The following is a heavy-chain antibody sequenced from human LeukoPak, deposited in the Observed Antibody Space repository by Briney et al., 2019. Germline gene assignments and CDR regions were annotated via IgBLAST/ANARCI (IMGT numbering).Heavy chain of an antibody. CDR1: RDTFMKCS. J-gene: IGHJ4*02. CDR2: IYPLFGTK. CDR3: ARGGHDYGDYGELDY. D-gene: IGHD4-17*01. V-gene: IGHV1-69*13. Sequence: ASVTLSCKASRDTFMKCSFSWVRQAPGQGLQLMGGIYPLFGTKKYAQKFQGRVTITADESTSTVNLEVISLTSEDTAVYYCARGGHDYGDYGELDYWGQGALVTVSS.